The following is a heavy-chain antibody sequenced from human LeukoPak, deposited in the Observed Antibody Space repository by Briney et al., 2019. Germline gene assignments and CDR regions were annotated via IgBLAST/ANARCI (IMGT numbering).Heavy chain of an antibody. CDR2: INPNSGGP. CDR1: GYTFTGYY. Sequence: ASVKVSCKASGYTFTGYYMHWVRQAPGQGLEWMGWINPNSGGPNYAQKFQGRVTMTRDTSTSTAYMELSRLRSDDTAIYYCASDRSSWYSIDYWGQGTLVTVSS. J-gene: IGHJ4*02. D-gene: IGHD6-13*01. CDR3: ASDRSSWYSIDY. V-gene: IGHV1-2*02.